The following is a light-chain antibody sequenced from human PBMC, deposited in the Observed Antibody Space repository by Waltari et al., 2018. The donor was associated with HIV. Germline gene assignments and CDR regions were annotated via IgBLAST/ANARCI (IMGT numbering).Light chain of an antibody. CDR3: AAWDDSLNGYV. J-gene: IGLJ1*01. V-gene: IGLV1-44*01. CDR1: NSNIGTNT. Sequence: QSVLTQPPSASGPPGQRVLISCSGSNSNIGTNTVNWYHQLPGTAPKLLIYSNYHRPSGVPDRFSGSKSGTSASLAISGLQSEDEADYYCAAWDDSLNGYVFGTGTKVTVL. CDR2: SNY.